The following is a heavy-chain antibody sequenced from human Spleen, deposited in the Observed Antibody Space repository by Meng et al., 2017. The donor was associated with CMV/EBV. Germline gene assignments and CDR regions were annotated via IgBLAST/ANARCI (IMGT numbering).Heavy chain of an antibody. CDR2: IYYSGST. CDR3: ASLYGDSSVWYLDL. D-gene: IGHD4-17*01. Sequence: QGPFPGSGPGLVKPSQTLSLPCTFSGGSISSGNHYWSWIRQHPGKGLEYIGYIYYSGSTYYNPSLKSRVIISVDTSKNQFSLRLNSVTAADTAVYYCASLYGDSSVWYLDLWGRGTLVTVSS. J-gene: IGHJ2*01. V-gene: IGHV4-31*03. CDR1: GGSISSGNHY.